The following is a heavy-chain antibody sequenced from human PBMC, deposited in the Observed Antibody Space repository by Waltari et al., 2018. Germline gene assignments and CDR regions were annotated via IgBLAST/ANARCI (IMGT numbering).Heavy chain of an antibody. J-gene: IGHJ4*02. CDR2: IRNKANSDGT. CDR1: GFTLSGSA. V-gene: IGHV3-73*02. Sequence: EVQLVESGGGLVQPGGSLKLSCAASGFTLSGSAIHWVRQASGKGLEWVGRIRNKANSDGTAYAASVKGRFTISRDDSKNTAYLQMNSLMTEDTAVYYCTMYSTSRESGATGPNWGQGTLVTVSS. D-gene: IGHD1-26*01. CDR3: TMYSTSRESGATGPN.